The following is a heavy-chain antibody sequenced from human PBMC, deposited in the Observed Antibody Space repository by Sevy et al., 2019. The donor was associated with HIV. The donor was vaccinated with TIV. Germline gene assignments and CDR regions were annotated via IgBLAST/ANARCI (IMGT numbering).Heavy chain of an antibody. CDR1: GASISSTIYY. Sequence: SETLSLTCSVSGASISSTIYYWAWIRQSPGKGLEWFGSIHHSGSTYYNLSLKSRVTISVDTSKNQFSLKMNSVTAADTAVYYCAKHCSHYFDNSGYREAFDIWGQGTKVTVSS. J-gene: IGHJ3*02. V-gene: IGHV4-39*01. CDR2: IHHSGST. D-gene: IGHD3-22*01. CDR3: AKHCSHYFDNSGYREAFDI.